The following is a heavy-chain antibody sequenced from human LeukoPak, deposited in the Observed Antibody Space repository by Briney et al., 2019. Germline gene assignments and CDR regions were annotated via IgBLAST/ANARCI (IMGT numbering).Heavy chain of an antibody. CDR2: ARDKANGYTT. CDR1: GFSFSDHF. Sequence: GGTLRLSCVASGFSFSDHFMDWVRQPPGKGLEWVGRARDKANGYTTEYAASVKGRFTISRDESRKSVYLQMSSLKTEDTALYYCVKVDGTVIRGIIVTRLGYWGQGTLVTVPS. J-gene: IGHJ4*02. D-gene: IGHD3-10*01. V-gene: IGHV3-72*01. CDR3: VKVDGTVIRGIIVTRLGY.